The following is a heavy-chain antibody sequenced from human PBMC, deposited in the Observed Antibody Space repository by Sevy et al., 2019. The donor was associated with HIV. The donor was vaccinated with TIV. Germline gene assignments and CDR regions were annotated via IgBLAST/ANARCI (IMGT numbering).Heavy chain of an antibody. CDR3: ALLYGDYGA. J-gene: IGHJ5*02. CDR2: INSDGSST. D-gene: IGHD4-17*01. Sequence: GGSLRLSCAASGFTFSTYWMYWVRQPPGKGLVWVSRINSDGSSTSYADSVKGRCTISRDNAKNMVYLQMNSLRAEDTAVYYCALLYGDYGAWGQGTLVTVSS. CDR1: GFTFSTYW. V-gene: IGHV3-74*01.